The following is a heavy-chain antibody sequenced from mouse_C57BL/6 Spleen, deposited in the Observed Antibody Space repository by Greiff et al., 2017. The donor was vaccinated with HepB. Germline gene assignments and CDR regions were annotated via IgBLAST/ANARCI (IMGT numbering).Heavy chain of an antibody. CDR3: ARNYGYYGGGFAY. Sequence: VQRVESGPGLVQPSQSLSITCTVSGFSLTSYGVHWVRQSPGKGLEWLGVIWSGGSTDYNAAFISRLSISKDNSKSQVFFKMNSLQADDTAIYYCARNYGYYGGGFAYWGQGTLVTVSA. D-gene: IGHD1-1*01. J-gene: IGHJ3*01. CDR1: GFSLTSYG. CDR2: IWSGGST. V-gene: IGHV2-2*01.